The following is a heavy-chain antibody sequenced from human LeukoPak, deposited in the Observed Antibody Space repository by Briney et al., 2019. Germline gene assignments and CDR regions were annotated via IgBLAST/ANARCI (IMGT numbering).Heavy chain of an antibody. CDR1: GGSISSSNW. CDR3: ARGEEMVRGVIFPWFDP. V-gene: IGHV4-4*02. CDR2: INHSGST. Sequence: ASETLSLTCAVSGGSISSSNWWSWIRQPPGKGLEWIGEINHSGSTNYNPSLKSRVTISVDTSKNQFSLKLSSVTAADTAVYYCARGEEMVRGVIFPWFDPWGQGTLVTVSS. D-gene: IGHD3-10*01. J-gene: IGHJ5*02.